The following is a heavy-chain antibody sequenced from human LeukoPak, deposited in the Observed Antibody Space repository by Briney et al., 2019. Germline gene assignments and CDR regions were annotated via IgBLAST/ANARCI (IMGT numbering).Heavy chain of an antibody. Sequence: GGSLRLSCVASGFTFSTYSMNWVRQAPGKGLEWVSSISSTSNYIYYADSVKGRFTISRDNAKNSLYLQMNSLRAEDTAVYYCARVGSSSGDAFDIWGQGTMVTVSS. D-gene: IGHD6-13*01. J-gene: IGHJ3*02. CDR2: ISSTSNYI. CDR1: GFTFSTYS. V-gene: IGHV3-21*04. CDR3: ARVGSSSGDAFDI.